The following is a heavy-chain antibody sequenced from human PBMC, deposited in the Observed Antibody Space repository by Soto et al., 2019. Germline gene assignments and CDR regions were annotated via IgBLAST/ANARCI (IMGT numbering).Heavy chain of an antibody. V-gene: IGHV1-69*01. D-gene: IGHD6-13*01. Sequence: QMQLVQSGAEVRMPGSSVKVSCKASGGTFSTYSINWVRQAPGQGLEWMGGIIPLFGTTTYAQKFKGGVTITADESTGTAYMELNSQRAEDAAVYYCARGATHGSSWYFWFDPWGQGTLVTVSS. J-gene: IGHJ5*02. CDR2: IIPLFGTT. CDR1: GGTFSTYS. CDR3: ARGATHGSSWYFWFDP.